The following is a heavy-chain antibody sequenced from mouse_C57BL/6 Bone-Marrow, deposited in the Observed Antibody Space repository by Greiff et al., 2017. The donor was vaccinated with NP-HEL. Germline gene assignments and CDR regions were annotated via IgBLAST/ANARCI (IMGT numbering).Heavy chain of an antibody. J-gene: IGHJ4*01. CDR2: IHPNSGST. CDR1: GYTFTSYW. V-gene: IGHV1-64*01. Sequence: QVQLQQPGAELVKPGASVKLSCKASGYTFTSYWMHWVKQRPGQGLEWIGMIHPNSGSTNYNEKFKSKATLTVDKSSSTAYMQLSSLTSEDSAVYYCARRVYGNYMNAMDYWGQGTSVTVSS. D-gene: IGHD2-1*01. CDR3: ARRVYGNYMNAMDY.